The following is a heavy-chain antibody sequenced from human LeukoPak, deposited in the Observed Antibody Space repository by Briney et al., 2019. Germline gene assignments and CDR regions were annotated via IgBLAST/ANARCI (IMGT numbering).Heavy chain of an antibody. CDR3: ARGRGSSGWYYFDY. J-gene: IGHJ4*02. CDR2: INPTGGST. CDR1: GYTFPSYF. V-gene: IGHV1-46*01. Sequence: GASVKVSCKASGYTFPSYFMHWVRQAPGQGLEWMGIINPTGGSTTYAQKFQGRVTVTRDTSTSTVYMELSSLRSDDTAVYYCARGRGSSGWYYFDYWGQGTLVTVSS. D-gene: IGHD6-19*01.